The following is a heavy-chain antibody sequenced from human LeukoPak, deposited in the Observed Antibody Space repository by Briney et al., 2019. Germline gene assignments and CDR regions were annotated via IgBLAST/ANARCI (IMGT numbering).Heavy chain of an antibody. CDR3: AKRGVVIRVFLVGYHKEAYYFDS. D-gene: IGHD3-10*01. CDR2: ISGSGGGT. CDR1: GITLSNYG. J-gene: IGHJ4*02. V-gene: IGHV3-23*01. Sequence: GGSLRLSCAVSGITLSNYGMSWVRQAPGKGLEWVAGISGSGGGTNYADSVKVRFTISRDNPKNTLYLQMHSLRAEDTAVYFCAKRGVVIRVFLVGYHKEAYYFDSWGQGALVTVSS.